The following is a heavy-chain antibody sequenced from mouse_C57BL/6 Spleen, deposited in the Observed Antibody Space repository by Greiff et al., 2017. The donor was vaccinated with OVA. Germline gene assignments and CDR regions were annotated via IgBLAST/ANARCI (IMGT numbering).Heavy chain of an antibody. Sequence: QVQLKESGPGLVQPAQSLSITCTASGFSFTSYGVHWVRQSPGKGLEWLGVIWSGGSTDYNAAFISRLSISKDNSKSQVFFKMNSLQADDTAIYYLARTGDRDYYAMDYWGQGTSVTVSS. CDR2: IWSGGST. J-gene: IGHJ4*01. V-gene: IGHV2-2*01. CDR3: ARTGDRDYYAMDY. D-gene: IGHD3-1*01. CDR1: GFSFTSYG.